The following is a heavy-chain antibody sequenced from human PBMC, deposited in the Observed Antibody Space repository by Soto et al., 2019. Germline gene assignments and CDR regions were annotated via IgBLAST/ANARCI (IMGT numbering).Heavy chain of an antibody. CDR1: GGSVSSGSYY. D-gene: IGHD3-10*01. V-gene: IGHV4-61*01. CDR3: ARGEIDFPAYGSGLTWFDP. Sequence: SETLSLTCTVSGGSVSSGSYYWSWIRQHPGKGLEWIGYIYYSGSTNYNPSLKSRVTISVDTSKNQFSLKLSSVTAADTAVYYCARGEIDFPAYGSGLTWFDPWGQGTLVTVSS. CDR2: IYYSGST. J-gene: IGHJ5*02.